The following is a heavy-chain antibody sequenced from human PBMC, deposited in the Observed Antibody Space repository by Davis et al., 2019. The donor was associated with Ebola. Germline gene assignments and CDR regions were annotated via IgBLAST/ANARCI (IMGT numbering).Heavy chain of an antibody. CDR2: ITSYNGNT. V-gene: IGHV1-18*04. D-gene: IGHD6-6*01. CDR1: GYTFTSYG. CDR3: ARGDSSSSDLGNWFDP. J-gene: IGHJ5*02. Sequence: ASVKVSCKASGYTFTSYGISWVRQAPGQGLEWMGWITSYNGNTKYAQKFQGRVTMTTDTSTSTAYMELSSLRSEDTAVYYCARGDSSSSDLGNWFDPWGQGTLVTVSS.